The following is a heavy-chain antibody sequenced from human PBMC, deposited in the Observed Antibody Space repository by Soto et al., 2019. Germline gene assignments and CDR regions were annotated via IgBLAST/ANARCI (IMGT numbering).Heavy chain of an antibody. V-gene: IGHV4-59*01. D-gene: IGHD2-8*01. Sequence: SETLSLTCTVSGGSISNFYWIWIRQPPGKGLEWIGYISYSGNTNYNPSLKSRVSISVDTSKNQLSLNLTSVTAADTAVYYCARAPMVLSRSYFDSWGQGTPVTVSS. CDR2: ISYSGNT. CDR1: GGSISNFY. CDR3: ARAPMVLSRSYFDS. J-gene: IGHJ4*02.